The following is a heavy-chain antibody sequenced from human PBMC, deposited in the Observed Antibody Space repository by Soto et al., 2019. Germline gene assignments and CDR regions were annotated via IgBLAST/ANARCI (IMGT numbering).Heavy chain of an antibody. V-gene: IGHV3-30*03. Sequence: QVQLVESGGGVVQPGRSLRLTCAASGFTFSDSGMHWVRQAPGKGLEWVALVSNDGNRKYYADSVKGRFIISRDNSENTLYLQMNSRRAEDTAVYYCARWVGGSMYDNSGKYDSWGQGTLVTVSS. J-gene: IGHJ5*01. D-gene: IGHD3-22*01. CDR2: VSNDGNRK. CDR1: GFTFSDSG. CDR3: ARWVGGSMYDNSGKYDS.